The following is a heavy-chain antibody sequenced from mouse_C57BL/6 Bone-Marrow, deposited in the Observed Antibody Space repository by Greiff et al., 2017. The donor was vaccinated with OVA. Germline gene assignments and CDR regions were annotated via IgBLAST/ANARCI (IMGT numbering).Heavy chain of an antibody. CDR2: INPGSGGT. CDR3: ARDGSSLWYFDY. J-gene: IGHJ2*01. V-gene: IGHV1-54*01. Sequence: VQGVESGAELVRPGTSVKVSCKASGYAFTNYLIEWVKQRPGQGLEWIGVINPGSGGTNYNEKFKGKATLTADKSSSTAYMQLSSLTSEDSAVYFCARDGSSLWYFDYWGQGTTLTVSS. D-gene: IGHD1-1*01. CDR1: GYAFTNYL.